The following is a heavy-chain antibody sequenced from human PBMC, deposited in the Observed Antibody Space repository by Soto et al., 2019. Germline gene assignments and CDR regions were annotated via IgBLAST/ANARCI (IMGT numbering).Heavy chain of an antibody. Sequence: PGGSRRLSWAASGFTFSSYAMHWVRQAPGKGLEWVAVISYDGSNKYYADSVKGRFTISRDNSKNTLYLQMNSLRAEDTAVYYCAGGMDVWGQGTTVTVSS. J-gene: IGHJ6*02. CDR3: AGGMDV. CDR2: ISYDGSNK. CDR1: GFTFSSYA. V-gene: IGHV3-30-3*01.